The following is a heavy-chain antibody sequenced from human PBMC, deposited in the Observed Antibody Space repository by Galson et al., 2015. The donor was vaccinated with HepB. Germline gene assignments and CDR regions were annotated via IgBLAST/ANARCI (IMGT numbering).Heavy chain of an antibody. V-gene: IGHV5-51*01. CDR3: ARLPDWRSSPPNWFDP. CDR1: GYSFTSYW. Sequence: QSGAEVKKPGESLKISCKGSGYSFTSYWIGWVRQMPGKGLEWMGIIYPGDSDTRYSPSFQGQVTISADKSISTAYLQWSSLKASDTAMYYCARLPDWRSSPPNWFDPWGQGTLVTVSS. CDR2: IYPGDSDT. D-gene: IGHD6-6*01. J-gene: IGHJ5*02.